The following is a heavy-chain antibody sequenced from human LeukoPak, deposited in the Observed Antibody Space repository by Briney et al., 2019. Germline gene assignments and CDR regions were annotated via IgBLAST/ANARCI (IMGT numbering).Heavy chain of an antibody. CDR2: IYPGDSDT. J-gene: IGHJ5*02. CDR3: ARQGVGSGGSWPTDWFDP. CDR1: GYSFTSYW. V-gene: IGHV5-51*01. Sequence: GESLKISCKGSGYSFTSYWIGWVRQMPGKGLEWMRIIYPGDSDTRYSPSFQGQVTISADKSISTAYLQWSSLKASDTAMYHWARQGVGSGGSWPTDWFDPWGQGTLVTVSS. D-gene: IGHD2-15*01.